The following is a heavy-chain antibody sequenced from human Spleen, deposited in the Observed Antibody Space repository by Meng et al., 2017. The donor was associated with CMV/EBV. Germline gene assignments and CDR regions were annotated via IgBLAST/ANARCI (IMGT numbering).Heavy chain of an antibody. J-gene: IGHJ4*02. CDR1: GGSISSYY. D-gene: IGHD5-12*01. V-gene: IGHV4-59*12. CDR3: VSLLGGYRSKLDY. Sequence: SETLSLTCTVSGGSISSYYWSWIRQPPGKGLEWIGYIYYSGSTNYNPSLKSRVTISVDTSKNQFSLKLTSVTAADTAVYYCVSLLGGYRSKLDYWGRGTLVTVSS. CDR2: IYYSGST.